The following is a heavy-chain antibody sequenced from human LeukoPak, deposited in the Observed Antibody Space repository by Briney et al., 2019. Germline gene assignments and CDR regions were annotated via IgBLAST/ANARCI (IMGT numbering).Heavy chain of an antibody. CDR2: MNPNSGNT. D-gene: IGHD5-24*01. V-gene: IGHV1-8*01. CDR3: AGYSLSRDGYNF. CDR1: GYTFTSYD. Sequence: GASVKVFCKASGYTFTSYDINWVRQATGQGLEWMGWMNPNSGNTGYAQKFQGRVTMTRNTSISTAYMELSSLRSEDTAVYYCAGYSLSRDGYNFWGQGTLVTVSS. J-gene: IGHJ4*02.